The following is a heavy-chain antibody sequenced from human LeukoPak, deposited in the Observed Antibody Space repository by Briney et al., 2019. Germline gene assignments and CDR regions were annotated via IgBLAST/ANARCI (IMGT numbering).Heavy chain of an antibody. D-gene: IGHD3-10*01. Sequence: GGSLRLSCAAPGFTFSSYAMSWVRQAPGKGLEWVSAISGSGGSAYYADSVKGRFTISRDNSKNTLYLQMNSLRAEDTAVYYCAKDKYYYGSGSFDYWGQGTLVTVSS. CDR3: AKDKYYYGSGSFDY. CDR2: ISGSGGSA. V-gene: IGHV3-23*01. CDR1: GFTFSSYA. J-gene: IGHJ4*01.